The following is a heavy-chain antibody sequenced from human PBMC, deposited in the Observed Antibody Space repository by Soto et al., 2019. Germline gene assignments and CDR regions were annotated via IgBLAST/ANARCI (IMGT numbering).Heavy chain of an antibody. J-gene: IGHJ5*02. CDR1: CGSFSTNY. V-gene: IGHV4-59*13. CDR2: TYYTGST. CDR3: ATDSAGRGPFDP. Sequence: PSETLSLTCTISCGSFSTNYWSWIRQAPGKGLEWIGYTYYTGSTKYNPSLKSRASISVDTSKNQFSLTLNSAAAADTAVYYCATDSAGRGPFDPWGPGILVTVSS. D-gene: IGHD3-10*01.